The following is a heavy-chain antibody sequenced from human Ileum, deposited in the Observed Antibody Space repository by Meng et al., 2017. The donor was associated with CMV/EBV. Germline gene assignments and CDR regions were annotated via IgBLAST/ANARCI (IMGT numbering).Heavy chain of an antibody. Sequence: GESLKISCAASGFSISTYSMNWVRQAPGKGLEWLSYISSSSSTIYYADSVKGPFTISRDNAKNSLYLQMNSLRAEDTAVYYCARDLYYSFRGVMSYGMDVWGQGTTVTVSS. D-gene: IGHD3-16*01. CDR3: ARDLYYSFRGVMSYGMDV. J-gene: IGHJ6*02. CDR2: ISSSSSTI. V-gene: IGHV3-48*04. CDR1: GFSISTYS.